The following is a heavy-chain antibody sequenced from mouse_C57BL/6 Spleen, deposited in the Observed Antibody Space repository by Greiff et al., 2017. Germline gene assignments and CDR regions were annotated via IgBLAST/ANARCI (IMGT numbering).Heavy chain of an antibody. CDR3: ARDDGSHYAMDY. V-gene: IGHV1-69*01. Sequence: QVQLQQPGAELVMPGASVKLSCKASGYTFTSYWMHWVKQRPGQGLEWIGEIDPSDSYTNYNQKFKGKSTLTVDKSSSTAYMQLSSLTSEDSAVYYCARDDGSHYAMDYWGQGTSVTVSS. D-gene: IGHD2-3*01. CDR1: GYTFTSYW. J-gene: IGHJ4*01. CDR2: IDPSDSYT.